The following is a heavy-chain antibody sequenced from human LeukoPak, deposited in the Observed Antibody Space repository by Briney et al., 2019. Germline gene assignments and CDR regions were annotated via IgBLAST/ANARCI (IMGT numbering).Heavy chain of an antibody. CDR2: IYLRGNT. Sequence: SGTLSLTCAISGGSISSSNWWTWVRQPPGKGLEWVGEIYLRGNTNYNPSLESRVTISVDESKTQLSLRLESVTAADTAVYYCARGTITTVTDSWGPGTLVTVSS. J-gene: IGHJ4*02. CDR1: GGSISSSNW. V-gene: IGHV4-4*02. D-gene: IGHD4-17*01. CDR3: ARGTITTVTDS.